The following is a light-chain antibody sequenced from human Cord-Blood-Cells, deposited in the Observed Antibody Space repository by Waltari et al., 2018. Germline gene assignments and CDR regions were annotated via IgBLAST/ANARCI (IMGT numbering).Light chain of an antibody. CDR2: RNG. V-gene: IGLV1-40*01. CDR3: QSYDSSLSGSV. CDR1: SSNIGAGYD. J-gene: IGLJ2*01. Sequence: QSVLTQPPSVSGAPGQRVTISCTGSSSNIGAGYDVHWYQQLPGTAPKLLIQRNGKRPSWVPYRFSGSKSGTAASLAITGLQAEDEADYYCQSYDSSLSGSVFGGGTKLTVL.